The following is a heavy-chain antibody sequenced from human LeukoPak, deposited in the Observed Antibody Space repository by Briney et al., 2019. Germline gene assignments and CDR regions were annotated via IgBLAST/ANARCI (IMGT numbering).Heavy chain of an antibody. D-gene: IGHD3-22*01. V-gene: IGHV1-69*13. CDR3: ARGGYYYDSSGYYYEPYFDY. CDR1: GGTFSSYA. Sequence: SVKVSCKASGGTFSSYAISWVRQAPGQGLEWMGGIIRIFGTANYAQKFQGRVTITADESTSTAYMELSSLRYEDTAVYYCARGGYYYDSSGYYYEPYFDYWGQGTLVTVSS. CDR2: IIRIFGTA. J-gene: IGHJ4*02.